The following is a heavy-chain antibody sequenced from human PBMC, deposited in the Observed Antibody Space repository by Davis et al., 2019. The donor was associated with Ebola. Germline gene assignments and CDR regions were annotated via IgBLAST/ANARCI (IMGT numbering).Heavy chain of an antibody. Sequence: MPSETLSLTCTVSGGSISSSSYYWGWIRQPPGKGLEWIGSIYYSGSTYYNPSLKSRVTISVDTSKNQFSLKLSSVTAADTAVYHCAERSGSGAFDIWGQGTMVTVSS. J-gene: IGHJ3*02. D-gene: IGHD1-26*01. CDR1: GGSISSSSYY. CDR3: AERSGSGAFDI. CDR2: IYYSGST. V-gene: IGHV4-39*01.